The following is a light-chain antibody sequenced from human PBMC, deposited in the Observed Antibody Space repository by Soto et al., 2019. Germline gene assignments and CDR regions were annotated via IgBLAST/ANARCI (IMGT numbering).Light chain of an antibody. CDR3: QQYLNSPRT. Sequence: EIVLTQSPGTLSLSPGERATLSCRASQSVSSNYLAWYQQRPGQAPRLLIYGASIRATGIPDRNSGSGSERDFTLTISRLEPEDAVVYYCQQYLNSPRTFGQGTKVDIK. CDR1: QSVSSNY. J-gene: IGKJ1*01. CDR2: GAS. V-gene: IGKV3-20*01.